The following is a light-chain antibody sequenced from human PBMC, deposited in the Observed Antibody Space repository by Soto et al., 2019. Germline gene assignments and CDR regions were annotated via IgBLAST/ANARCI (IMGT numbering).Light chain of an antibody. Sequence: DIQMTQSPPSLSASVGDRVTITCRASQGISNYLAWYQQKPGKVPKLLIYAASTLQSGVPSRFMGSGSVTDFTRAISSLQPEDFATYYCQQCNSAPWTFGQGTKVEIK. V-gene: IGKV1-27*01. CDR3: QQCNSAPWT. J-gene: IGKJ1*01. CDR2: AAS. CDR1: QGISNY.